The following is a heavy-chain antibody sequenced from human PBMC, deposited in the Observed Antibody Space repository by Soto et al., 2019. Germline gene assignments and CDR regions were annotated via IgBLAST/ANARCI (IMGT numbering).Heavy chain of an antibody. V-gene: IGHV1-69*06. CDR3: ARDRTDSGYYTNWLDP. CDR1: GGTFGSDA. D-gene: IGHD3-22*01. CDR2: IIPIFGTT. Sequence: SVKVSCKASGGTFGSDAITWVRQAPGQGLEWVGRIIPIFGTTNYAQNLQGRATISADKSTLTSYMELHSLTSDDTALYYCARDRTDSGYYTNWLDPWGQGTQVTVSS. J-gene: IGHJ5*02.